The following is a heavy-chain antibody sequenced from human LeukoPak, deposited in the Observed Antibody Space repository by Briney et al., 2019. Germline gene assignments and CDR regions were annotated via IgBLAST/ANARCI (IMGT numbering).Heavy chain of an antibody. J-gene: IGHJ4*02. Sequence: PGGSLRLSCAASGFTFSSYWMHWVRQAPGKRLVWVSRINSDGSSTSYADSVKGRFTISRDNAKNTLYLQMNSLRAEDTAVYYCARAGGSGSYYNPTWGQGTLVTVSS. CDR3: ARAGGSGSYYNPT. CDR2: INSDGSST. D-gene: IGHD3-10*01. V-gene: IGHV3-74*01. CDR1: GFTFSSYW.